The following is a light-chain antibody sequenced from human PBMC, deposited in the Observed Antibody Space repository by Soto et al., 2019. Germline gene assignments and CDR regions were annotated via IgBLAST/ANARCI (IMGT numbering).Light chain of an antibody. CDR3: CSYAGDSTWV. V-gene: IGLV2-23*02. J-gene: IGLJ3*02. CDR2: EVT. Sequence: QSALTQPASVSGSPGQSITISCTGTSSDVGNYVLVSWYQQHPGKAPKLMIYEVTQRPSGVSNRFSGSKSGNTASLTISGLQAEDEADYYCCSYAGDSTWVFGGGTKLTVL. CDR1: SSDVGNYVL.